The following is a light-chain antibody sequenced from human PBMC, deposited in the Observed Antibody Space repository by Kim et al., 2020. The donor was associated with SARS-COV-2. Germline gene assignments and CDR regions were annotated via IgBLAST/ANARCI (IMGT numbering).Light chain of an antibody. V-gene: IGLV7-43*01. CDR2: SIN. Sequence: QAVVTQEPSLTVSPGGTVTLTCASSTGAVTSGYYTNWFQQKPGQAPRTLIHSINKKFSWTPARFSGSLLGGKAALTLSGAQPEDEADYYCLPYYGGDVLFGGGTQLTVL. CDR3: LPYYGGDVL. J-gene: IGLJ2*01. CDR1: TGAVTSGYY.